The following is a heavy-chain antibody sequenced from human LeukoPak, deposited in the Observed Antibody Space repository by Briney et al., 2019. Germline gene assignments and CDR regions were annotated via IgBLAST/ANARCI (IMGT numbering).Heavy chain of an antibody. D-gene: IGHD4-17*01. Sequence: GGSLRLSCAASGFTFSTYSMSWVRQAPGKGLEWVSAISGSGGSTYYADSVKGRFTISRDNSKNTLYLQMNSLRAEDTAVYYCAKDLYGDSRGAFDIWGQGTMVTVSS. CDR3: AKDLYGDSRGAFDI. CDR2: ISGSGGST. CDR1: GFTFSTYS. V-gene: IGHV3-23*01. J-gene: IGHJ3*02.